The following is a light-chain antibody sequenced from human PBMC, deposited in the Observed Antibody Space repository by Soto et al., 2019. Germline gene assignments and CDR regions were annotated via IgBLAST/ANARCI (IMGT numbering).Light chain of an antibody. J-gene: IGKJ2*01. CDR1: QSVSSTY. CDR3: QQYGSSPPTYT. V-gene: IGKV3-20*01. Sequence: EVVLTQSPGILSLSPGERATLSCRASQSVSSTYLAWYQQKPGQAPRLLIYGASTRATGIPDRFSGSGSVTDCTLTIIRLEPEDFAVYYCQQYGSSPPTYTFGQGTKLEIK. CDR2: GAS.